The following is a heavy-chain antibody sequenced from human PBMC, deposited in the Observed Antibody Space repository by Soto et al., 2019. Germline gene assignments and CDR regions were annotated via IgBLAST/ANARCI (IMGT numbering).Heavy chain of an antibody. Sequence: EVQLLQSGGGFVQPGGSLRLSCSASGFTFRSFSMAWVRQAPGKGLEWVSDISFDGQTTFYADSVKGRFTVSRDNSKNTLYLQMNSLRVEDTAVYYCVRDSETSSSWSLDYWGQGTLVTVSS. D-gene: IGHD6-13*01. J-gene: IGHJ4*02. CDR1: GFTFRSFS. CDR2: ISFDGQTT. CDR3: VRDSETSSSWSLDY. V-gene: IGHV3-23*01.